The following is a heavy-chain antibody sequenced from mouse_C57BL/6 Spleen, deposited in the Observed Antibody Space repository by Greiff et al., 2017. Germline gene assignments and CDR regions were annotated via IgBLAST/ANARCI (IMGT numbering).Heavy chain of an antibody. CDR2: ISNGGGST. Sequence: EVQRVESGGGLVQPGGSLKLSCAASGFTFSDYYMYWVRQTPEKRLEWVAYISNGGGSTYYPDTVKGRFTLSRDNAKNTLYLQMSRLKSEDTAMYYCARHAGYFDVWGTGTTVTVSS. V-gene: IGHV5-12*01. CDR1: GFTFSDYY. CDR3: ARHAGYFDV. J-gene: IGHJ1*03.